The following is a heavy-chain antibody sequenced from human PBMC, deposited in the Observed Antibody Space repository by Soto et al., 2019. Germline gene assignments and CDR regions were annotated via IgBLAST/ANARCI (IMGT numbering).Heavy chain of an antibody. J-gene: IGHJ4*02. CDR3: ARVRREYDNSGPVDY. V-gene: IGHV4-30-2*01. Sequence: SETLSLTCAVSGGSISSGDFSWNWIRQPPGKGLEYIGYIYYGGSTYYNPSLQSRVTTSVDRSRNQLSLKLNSVTAADTAVYYCARVRREYDNSGPVDYWGQG. D-gene: IGHD3-22*01. CDR2: IYYGGST. CDR1: GGSISSGDFS.